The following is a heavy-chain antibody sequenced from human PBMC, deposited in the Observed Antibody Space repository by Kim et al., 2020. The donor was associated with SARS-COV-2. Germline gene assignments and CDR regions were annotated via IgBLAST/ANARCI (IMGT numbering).Heavy chain of an antibody. CDR3: ARGTRQWLVRGPYYYYMDV. D-gene: IGHD6-19*01. CDR1: GGSFSGYY. J-gene: IGHJ6*03. CDR2: INHSGST. V-gene: IGHV4-34*01. Sequence: SETLSLTCAVYGGSFSGYYWSWIRQPPGKGLEWIGEINHSGSTNYNPSPKSRVTISVDTSKNQFSLKLSYVTAADTAVYYCARGTRQWLVRGPYYYYMDVWGKGTTVTVSS.